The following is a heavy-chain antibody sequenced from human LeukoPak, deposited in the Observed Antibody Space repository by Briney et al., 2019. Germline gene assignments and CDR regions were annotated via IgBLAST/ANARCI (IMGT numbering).Heavy chain of an antibody. CDR2: IGPSDSYI. J-gene: IGHJ4*02. CDR1: GYTFTTYW. D-gene: IGHD6-13*01. Sequence: GESLQISCKGSGYTFTTYWISWVRQMPGKGLEWMGRIGPSDSYINYSPSLQGHVTISTDKSVSTVYLQWSSPQASDTAMYYCARHLFSSSPSDYWGQGTLVTVSS. V-gene: IGHV5-10-1*01. CDR3: ARHLFSSSPSDY.